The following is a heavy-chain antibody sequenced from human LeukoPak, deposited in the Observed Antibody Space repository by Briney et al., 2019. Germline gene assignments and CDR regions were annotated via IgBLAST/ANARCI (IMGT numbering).Heavy chain of an antibody. CDR2: SNSGGST. J-gene: IGHJ3*02. CDR1: VFTDNVNH. V-gene: IGHV3-66*02. Sequence: GVSVTLACTAWVFTDNVNHMSCVRQARERGLVGVSVSNSGGSTYYADSVKGRFTISRDNSKNTLYLQMNSLRAEDTALYYCAREEGYCSSTSRSYAFDIWGQGTMVTVSS. CDR3: AREEGYCSSTSRSYAFDI. D-gene: IGHD2-2*01.